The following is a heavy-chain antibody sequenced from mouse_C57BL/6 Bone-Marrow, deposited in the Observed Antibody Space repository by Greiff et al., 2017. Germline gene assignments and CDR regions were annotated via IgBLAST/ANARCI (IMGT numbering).Heavy chain of an antibody. Sequence: QVQLQQSGAELVKPGASVKMSCTASGYTFTTYPIEWMQQTHGKSLEWIGHFRRYNDATKYTEKFKGKATLTVEKSSNTVYLELSRLTSDDSAVDYGARSSTFFYYFDYWGKGTTLTGSS. D-gene: IGHD5-1*01. CDR2: FRRYNDAT. CDR1: GYTFTTYP. J-gene: IGHJ2*01. CDR3: ARSSTFFYYFDY. V-gene: IGHV1-47*01.